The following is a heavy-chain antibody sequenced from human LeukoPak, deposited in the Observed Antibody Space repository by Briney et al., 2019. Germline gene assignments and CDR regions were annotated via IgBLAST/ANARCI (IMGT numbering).Heavy chain of an antibody. D-gene: IGHD2-15*01. Sequence: GRSLRLSCAASGFTFSSYAMHWVRQAPGKGLEWVAVISYDGSNKYYADSVKGRFTISRDNSKNTLYLQMNSLRAEDTAVYYCAREKVVVVAKQYYYYGMDVWGQGTTVTVSS. CDR2: ISYDGSNK. J-gene: IGHJ6*02. CDR3: AREKVVVVAKQYYYYGMDV. V-gene: IGHV3-30-3*01. CDR1: GFTFSSYA.